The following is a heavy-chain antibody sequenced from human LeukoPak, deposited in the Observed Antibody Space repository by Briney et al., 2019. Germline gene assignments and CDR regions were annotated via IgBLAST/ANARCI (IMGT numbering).Heavy chain of an antibody. J-gene: IGHJ5*02. Sequence: ASVKVSCKASGYTFTGYYMHWVRQAPGQGLEWMGWISAHNGNTNYAQKLQGRVTMTTDTSTSTGYMELRSLRSDDTAVYYCARKGSYYGSGSYPNWFDPWGQGTLVTVSS. V-gene: IGHV1-18*04. CDR2: ISAHNGNT. D-gene: IGHD3-10*01. CDR3: ARKGSYYGSGSYPNWFDP. CDR1: GYTFTGYY.